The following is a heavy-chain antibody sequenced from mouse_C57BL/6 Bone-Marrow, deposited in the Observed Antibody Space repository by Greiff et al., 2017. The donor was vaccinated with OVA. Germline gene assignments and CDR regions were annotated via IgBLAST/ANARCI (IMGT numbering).Heavy chain of an antibody. V-gene: IGHV5-4*01. Sequence: EVKLQESGGGLVKPGGSLKLSCAASGFTFSSYAMSWVRQTPEKRLEWVATISDGGSYTYYPDNVKGRFTISRDNAKNNLYLQMSHLKSEDTAMYYCAREGYYYFDYWGQGTTLTVSS. CDR2: ISDGGSYT. CDR1: GFTFSSYA. D-gene: IGHD1-1*01. J-gene: IGHJ2*01. CDR3: AREGYYYFDY.